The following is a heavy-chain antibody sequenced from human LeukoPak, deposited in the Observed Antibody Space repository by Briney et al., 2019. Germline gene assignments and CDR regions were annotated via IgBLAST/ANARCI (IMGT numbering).Heavy chain of an antibody. Sequence: PGGSLRLSCAASGFTFSSYAMSWVRQAPGKGLELVSAISGSGGSTYYADSVKGRFTISRDNSKNTLYLQMNSLRAEDTAVYYCAKDERKSQYYYDSSGYYSPFDYWGQGTLVTVSS. D-gene: IGHD3-22*01. CDR2: ISGSGGST. CDR1: GFTFSSYA. CDR3: AKDERKSQYYYDSSGYYSPFDY. J-gene: IGHJ4*02. V-gene: IGHV3-23*01.